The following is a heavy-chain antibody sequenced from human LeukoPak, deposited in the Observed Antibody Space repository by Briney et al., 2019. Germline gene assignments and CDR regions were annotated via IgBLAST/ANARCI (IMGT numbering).Heavy chain of an antibody. CDR3: AKAGAVIKILHYYMDV. D-gene: IGHD2/OR15-2a*01. CDR1: GFTFNKYT. Sequence: GGSLRLSCAASGFTFNKYTMNWVRQAPGKGLEWVSSISTSSSYIYYADSVKGRFTISRDNAKKSLYLQMNSLRAEDTAVYYCAKAGAVIKILHYYMDVWGKGTTVTISS. J-gene: IGHJ6*03. CDR2: ISTSSSYI. V-gene: IGHV3-21*04.